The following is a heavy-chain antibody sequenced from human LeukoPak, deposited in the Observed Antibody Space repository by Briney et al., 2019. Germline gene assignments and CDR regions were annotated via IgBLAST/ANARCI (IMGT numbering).Heavy chain of an antibody. V-gene: IGHV3-72*01. CDR2: SRNKDHRYST. J-gene: IGHJ4*02. CDR1: GFTFSDHY. CDR3: VRGHDSFDY. Sequence: GGSLRLSCVVSGFTFSDHYMDWVRQAAGKGLEWVGRSRNKDHRYSTEYAASVEGRFTISRDLSKNSLYLQMNSLKVGDTAIYYCVRGHDSFDYWGQGTLVTVSS.